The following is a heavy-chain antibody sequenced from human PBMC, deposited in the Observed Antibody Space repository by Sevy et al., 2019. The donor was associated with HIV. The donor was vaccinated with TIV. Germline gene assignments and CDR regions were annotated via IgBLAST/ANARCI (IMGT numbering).Heavy chain of an antibody. CDR3: ARDRGYCSGGSCYIQQ. D-gene: IGHD2-15*01. J-gene: IGHJ1*01. V-gene: IGHV1-18*01. CDR1: GYTFTSNG. Sequence: ASVKVSCRASGYTFTSNGIAWVRQAPGQGLEWMGWINTNNGNANYAQKYQGRVTMTTDTSTSTGYMELRSLGSDETAMYYCARDRGYCSGGSCYIQQWGQGTLVTVSS. CDR2: INTNNGNA.